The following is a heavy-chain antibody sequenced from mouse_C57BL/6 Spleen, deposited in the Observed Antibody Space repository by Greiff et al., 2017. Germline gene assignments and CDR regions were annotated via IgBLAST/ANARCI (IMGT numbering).Heavy chain of an antibody. V-gene: IGHV1-15*01. J-gene: IGHJ2*01. CDR3: TSRNYPFDY. D-gene: IGHD2-1*01. Sequence: QVQLQQSGAELVRPGASVTLSCKASGYTFTDYEMHWVKQTTVHGLAWIGAIDPETGGTAYNQKFKGKAILTADKSSSTAYMALRSLTSEDSAVYYCTSRNYPFDYWGQGTTLTGSS. CDR1: GYTFTDYE. CDR2: IDPETGGT.